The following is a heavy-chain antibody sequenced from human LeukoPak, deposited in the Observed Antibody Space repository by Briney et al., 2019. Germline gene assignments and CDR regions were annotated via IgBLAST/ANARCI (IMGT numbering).Heavy chain of an antibody. CDR1: GGSISSSSYY. Sequence: SETLSLTCTVSGGSISSSSYYWGWIRQPPGKGLEWIGSIYYSGSTNYNPSLKSRVTISVDTSKNQFSLKLSSVTAADTAVYYCARGRKRGYCSGGSCYSGYDIWGQGTMVTVSS. CDR2: IYYSGST. V-gene: IGHV4-39*07. J-gene: IGHJ3*02. D-gene: IGHD2-15*01. CDR3: ARGRKRGYCSGGSCYSGYDI.